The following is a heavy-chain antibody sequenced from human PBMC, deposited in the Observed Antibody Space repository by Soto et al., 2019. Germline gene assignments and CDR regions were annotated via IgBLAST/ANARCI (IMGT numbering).Heavy chain of an antibody. V-gene: IGHV4-59*01. CDR3: ARDLRTIPAAPRFGFDP. CDR2: IYYSGST. CDR1: GGSISSYY. J-gene: IGHJ5*02. Sequence: ETLSLTRTVSGGSISSYYWSWIRQPPGKGLEWIGYIYYSGSTNYNPSLKSRVTISVDTSKNQFSLKLSSVTAADTAVYYCARDLRTIPAAPRFGFDPWGQGTLVTVSS. D-gene: IGHD2-2*01.